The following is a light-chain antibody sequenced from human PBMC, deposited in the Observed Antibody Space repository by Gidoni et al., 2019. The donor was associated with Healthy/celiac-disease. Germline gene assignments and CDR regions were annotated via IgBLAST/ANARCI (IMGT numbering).Light chain of an antibody. CDR3: QQYNNWPPYT. CDR1: QSVSSN. J-gene: IGKJ2*01. CDR2: GAS. V-gene: IGKV3-15*01. Sequence: EIVMTQSPATLSVSPGERATLSCRASQSVSSNLAWYQQKPGQAPRLLISGASTRATGIPARFSGSGSGTEFTLTISSLQSEDFAVYYCQQYNNWPPYTFXQXTKLEIK.